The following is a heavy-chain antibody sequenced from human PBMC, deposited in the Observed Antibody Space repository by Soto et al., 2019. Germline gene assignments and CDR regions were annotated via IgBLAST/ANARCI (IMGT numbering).Heavy chain of an antibody. V-gene: IGHV3-9*01. D-gene: IGHD5-12*01. CDR1: GFTFDDYA. CDR3: AKGYSGYNGGAFDI. CDR2: ISWNSGSI. J-gene: IGHJ3*02. Sequence: SLKISCAASGFTFDDYAMHWVRQAPGKGLEWVSGISWNSGSIGYADSVKGRFTISRDNAKNSLYLQMNSLRAEDTALYYCAKGYSGYNGGAFDIWGQGTMVTVSS.